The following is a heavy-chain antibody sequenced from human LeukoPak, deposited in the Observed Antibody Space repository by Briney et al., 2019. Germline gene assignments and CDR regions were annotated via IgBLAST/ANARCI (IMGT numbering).Heavy chain of an antibody. CDR3: ARTVGATTAPFDY. D-gene: IGHD1-26*01. Sequence: PGGSLRLSCAVSGFTFSSYTMIWVRQAPAKGLEWVSSISSTSSYIYYADSLKGRFTVSRDNAKNSLYLQMNSLRAEDTAVYYCARTVGATTAPFDYWGQGTLVTVSS. J-gene: IGHJ4*02. V-gene: IGHV3-21*01. CDR2: ISSTSSYI. CDR1: GFTFSSYT.